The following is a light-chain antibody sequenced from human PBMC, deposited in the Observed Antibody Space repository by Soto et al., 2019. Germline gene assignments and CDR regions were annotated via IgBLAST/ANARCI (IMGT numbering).Light chain of an antibody. CDR1: SSDVGGYNY. V-gene: IGLV2-14*01. J-gene: IGLJ2*01. CDR3: SSYTNISTVL. CDR2: EVT. Sequence: QSALTQPASVSGSPGQSITISCTGTSSDVGGYNYVSWYQQHPGKAPKLMIYEVTYRPSGVSNRFSGSKSGNTASLTISGLQAEDEADYYCSSYTNISTVLFGGGTKLTVL.